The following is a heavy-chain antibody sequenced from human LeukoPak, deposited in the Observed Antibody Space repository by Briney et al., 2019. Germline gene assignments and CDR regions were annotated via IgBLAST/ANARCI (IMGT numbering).Heavy chain of an antibody. CDR1: GFTFSGYA. CDR2: INASGGST. CDR3: ARDQGSGKLDY. J-gene: IGHJ4*02. V-gene: IGHV3-21*01. D-gene: IGHD1-26*01. Sequence: GGTLRLSCAASGFTFSGYAMNWVRQAPGKGLEWVSSINASGGSTYYADSVKGRFTISRDNAKNSLYLQMNSLRAEDTAVYYCARDQGSGKLDYWGQGTLVTVSS.